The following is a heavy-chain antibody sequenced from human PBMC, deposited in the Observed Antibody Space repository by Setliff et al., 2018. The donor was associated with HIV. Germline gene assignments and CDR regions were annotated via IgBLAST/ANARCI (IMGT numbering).Heavy chain of an antibody. J-gene: IGHJ4*02. CDR3: AKDDRSSSWYYFDY. D-gene: IGHD6-13*01. V-gene: IGHV3-23*03. CDR1: GFTFSSYA. Sequence: GESLKISCAASGFTFSSYAMSWVRQAPGKGLEWVSVIYSGGSSTYYADSVKGRFTISRDNSKNTLYLQMNSLRAEDTAVYYCAKDDRSSSWYYFDYWGQGTLVTVSS. CDR2: IYSGGSST.